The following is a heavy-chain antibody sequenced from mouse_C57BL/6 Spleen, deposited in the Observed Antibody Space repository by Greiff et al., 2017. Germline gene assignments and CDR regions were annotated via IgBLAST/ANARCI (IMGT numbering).Heavy chain of an antibody. CDR1: GYTFTSYW. CDR2: IHPNSGST. V-gene: IGHV1-64*01. D-gene: IGHD1-1*01. J-gene: IGHJ1*03. CDR3: AREGFITTGDWYFDV. Sequence: QVQLQQPGAELVKPGASVKLSCKASGYTFTSYWMHWVKQRPGQGLEWIGMIHPNSGSTNYNEKFKSKATLTVDKSSSTAYMQLSSLTSEDSAVYYCAREGFITTGDWYFDVWGTGTTVTVSS.